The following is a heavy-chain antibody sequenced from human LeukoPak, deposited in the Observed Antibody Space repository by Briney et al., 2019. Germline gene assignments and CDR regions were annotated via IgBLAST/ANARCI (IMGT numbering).Heavy chain of an antibody. CDR3: AKDGELPSLGYFDY. CDR1: GFTFSSYA. V-gene: IGHV3-23*01. J-gene: IGHJ4*02. Sequence: GGSLRLSCAASGFTFSSYAMSWVRQAPGKGLEWVSAISGSGGSTYYADSVKGRITISRDNSKNTLYLQMNSLRAEDTAVYYCAKDGELPSLGYFDYWGQGTLVTVSS. D-gene: IGHD1-26*01. CDR2: ISGSGGST.